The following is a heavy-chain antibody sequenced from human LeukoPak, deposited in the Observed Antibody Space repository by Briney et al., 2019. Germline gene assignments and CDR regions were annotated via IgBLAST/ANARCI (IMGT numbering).Heavy chain of an antibody. D-gene: IGHD3-10*01. CDR2: VSDDGGLK. CDR1: GFTLSRHG. V-gene: IGHV3-30*18. CDR3: AKESGPSGSPYQAYFDS. Sequence: PGGSLRLSCAASGFTLSRHGMHWVRQAPGRGLEWLAVVSDDGGLKYYSDSVKGRFTISRDNSKSTLSLQMNSLRGEDTAVYYCAKESGPSGSPYQAYFDSWGQGTLVTVSS. J-gene: IGHJ4*02.